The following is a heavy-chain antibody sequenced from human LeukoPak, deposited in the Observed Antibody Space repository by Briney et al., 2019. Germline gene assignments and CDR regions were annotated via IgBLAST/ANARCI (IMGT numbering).Heavy chain of an antibody. CDR1: GYSFTDYW. CDR3: ARSLRLSDYYFDS. J-gene: IGHJ4*02. V-gene: IGHV5-51*01. Sequence: GESLKISCKGSGYSFTDYWIGWVRQMPGKGLEWMGIIYPGDSDTRYSPSFQGQVTISADKSISTAYLQWSSLKASDTAMYYCARSLRLSDYYFDSWGQGTLVTVSS. CDR2: IYPGDSDT.